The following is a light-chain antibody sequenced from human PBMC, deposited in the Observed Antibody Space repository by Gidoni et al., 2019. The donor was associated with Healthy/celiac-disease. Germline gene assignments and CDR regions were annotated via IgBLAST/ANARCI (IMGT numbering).Light chain of an antibody. CDR3: QQYGSSPECS. CDR1: QSVSSSY. J-gene: IGKJ2*04. CDR2: GAS. V-gene: IGKV3-20*01. Sequence: DIEMTQSPGTLSVSPGERATISCRASQSVSSSYLAWYQQKPGQAPTLLIYGASIRATGIPDRFSRSGSWTDFTLTISRLVPEDFAVYYCQQYGSSPECSFGQGTKLEIK.